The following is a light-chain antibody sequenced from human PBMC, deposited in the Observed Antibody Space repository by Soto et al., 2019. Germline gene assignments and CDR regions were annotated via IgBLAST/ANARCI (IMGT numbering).Light chain of an antibody. CDR3: LQHYTYPRT. V-gene: IGKV1-9*01. Sequence: DIQLTQYPSFLSAYVGHRVTITCRASQGISSYLAWFQQKPGKALMLLIFAASTLQSGVPSRFSGIGSGTEFTLTISSLQPEDFATYYCLQHYTYPRTFGQGAEV. CDR1: QGISSY. CDR2: AAS. J-gene: IGKJ1*01.